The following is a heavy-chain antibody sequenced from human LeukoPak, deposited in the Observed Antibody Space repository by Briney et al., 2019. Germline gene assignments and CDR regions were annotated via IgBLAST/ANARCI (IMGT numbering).Heavy chain of an antibody. V-gene: IGHV1-8*01. CDR2: VKSTDGST. D-gene: IGHD5-18*01. J-gene: IGHJ4*02. CDR1: GYTFTNYD. CDR3: ARGVRGGAGVYSYGFYFDY. Sequence: GASVKASCEASGYTFTNYDINWVRQAPGEGLEWMGWVKSTDGSTAYARKFQGRVSMTRDTSTNTAHMQLSGLTSEDTAVFYCARGVRGGAGVYSYGFYFDYWGQGTPLTVSS.